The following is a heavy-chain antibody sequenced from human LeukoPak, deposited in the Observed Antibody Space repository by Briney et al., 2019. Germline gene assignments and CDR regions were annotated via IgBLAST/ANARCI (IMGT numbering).Heavy chain of an antibody. CDR3: AREFIAGTLPGDY. Sequence: ASVKVSCKASGYTFTAYNMHWVRQAPGQGLEWMGWINPNSGGTNYAQKSQGRVTMTRDTSISTAYMELSRLRSDDTAVYYCAREFIAGTLPGDYWGQGTLVTVSS. CDR1: GYTFTAYN. V-gene: IGHV1-2*02. CDR2: INPNSGGT. D-gene: IGHD1-7*01. J-gene: IGHJ4*02.